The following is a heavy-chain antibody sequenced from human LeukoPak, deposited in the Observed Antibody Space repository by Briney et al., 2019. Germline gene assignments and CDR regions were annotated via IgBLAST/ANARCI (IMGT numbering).Heavy chain of an antibody. CDR3: ATDFRYCSSTICYGFDY. CDR1: GFTFSSYG. Sequence: GGSLRLSCAASGFTFSSYGMSWVRQAPGKGLEWVSAISGSGGSTYYADSVKGRFTISRDNSKNTLYLQMNSLRAEDTAVYYCATDFRYCSSTICYGFDYWGQGTLVTVSS. V-gene: IGHV3-23*01. J-gene: IGHJ4*02. D-gene: IGHD2-2*01. CDR2: ISGSGGST.